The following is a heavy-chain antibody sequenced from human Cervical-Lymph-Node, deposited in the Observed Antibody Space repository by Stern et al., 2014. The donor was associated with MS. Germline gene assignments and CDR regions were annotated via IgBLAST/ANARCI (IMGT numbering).Heavy chain of an antibody. J-gene: IGHJ6*02. CDR3: ARDRAYGYYYYYGMDV. Sequence: QVQLVQSGAEVKKPGASVKVSCKASGYTFTSYYMHWVRQAPGQGLEWMGIINPSGGSTSYAQKFQGRVTMTRDTSTSTVYMELSSLRSEDTAVYYCARDRAYGYYYYYGMDVWGQGTTVTVSS. D-gene: IGHD4-17*01. CDR2: INPSGGST. CDR1: GYTFTSYY. V-gene: IGHV1-46*03.